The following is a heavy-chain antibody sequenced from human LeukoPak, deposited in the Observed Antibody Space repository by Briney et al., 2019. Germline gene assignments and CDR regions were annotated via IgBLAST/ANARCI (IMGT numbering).Heavy chain of an antibody. CDR3: GRSYSSSHPDWFDP. J-gene: IGHJ5*02. CDR2: ISGYNGNP. D-gene: IGHD6-6*01. CDR1: GYTFTSYG. V-gene: IGHV1-18*01. Sequence: GASVKVSCKASGYTFTSYGISWVRQAPGQGLEWMGWISGYNGNPNYAQKLQGRVTMTTDTSTSTAYMELRSLRADDTAVYYCGRSYSSSHPDWFDPWGQGTLVTVSS.